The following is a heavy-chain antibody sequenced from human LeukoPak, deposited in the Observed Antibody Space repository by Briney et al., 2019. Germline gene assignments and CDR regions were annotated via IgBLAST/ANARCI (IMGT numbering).Heavy chain of an antibody. D-gene: IGHD2-2*01. CDR1: GYTFTSYG. V-gene: IGHV1-18*01. CDR2: ISAYNGNT. J-gene: IGHJ4*02. Sequence: ASVKVSCKASGYTFTSYGISWVRQAPGQGLEWMGWISAYNGNTSYAQKLQGRVTMTTDTSTSTAYMELRSLRSDDTAVYYCAREIPYPDCTSSGCYGPWDYWGQGTLVTVSS. CDR3: AREIPYPDCTSSGCYGPWDY.